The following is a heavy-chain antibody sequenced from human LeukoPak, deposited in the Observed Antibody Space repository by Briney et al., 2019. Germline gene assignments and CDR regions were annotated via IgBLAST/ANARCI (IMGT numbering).Heavy chain of an antibody. D-gene: IGHD3-22*01. Sequence: GSLRLSCAASGFTFSSYWMNWARQPPGKGLEWIGEINHSGSTNYNPSLKSRVTISVDTSKNQFSLKLSSVTAADTAVYYCARVVDDYYDSSGYLQPFDYWGQGTLVTVSS. CDR3: ARVVDDYYDSSGYLQPFDY. J-gene: IGHJ4*02. V-gene: IGHV4-34*01. CDR2: INHSGST. CDR1: GFTFSSYW.